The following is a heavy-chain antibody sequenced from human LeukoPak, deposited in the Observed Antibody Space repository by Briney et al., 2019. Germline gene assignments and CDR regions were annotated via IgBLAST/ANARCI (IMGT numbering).Heavy chain of an antibody. Sequence: GGSLRLSCAASGFTFSTYEMNWVRQAPGKGLEWVSYISSSGSTIYSADSVKGRFTISRDNAKNSLYLQMNSLRAEDTAVYYCARGPLHVVVPAATWFDPWGQGILVTVSS. D-gene: IGHD2-2*01. CDR2: ISSSGSTI. CDR1: GFTFSTYE. V-gene: IGHV3-48*03. CDR3: ARGPLHVVVPAATWFDP. J-gene: IGHJ5*02.